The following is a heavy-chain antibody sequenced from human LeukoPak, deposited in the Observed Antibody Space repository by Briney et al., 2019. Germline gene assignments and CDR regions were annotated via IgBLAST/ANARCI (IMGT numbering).Heavy chain of an antibody. CDR1: GFTFGDYA. Sequence: GRSLRLSCTASGFTFGDYAMSWVRQAPGKGLEWVGFIRTEAYGGTTEYAASVKGRFTISRDDSKSIVYLQMNSLKTEDTAVYYCARELSGSYYDFDYWGQGTLVTVSS. D-gene: IGHD1-26*01. V-gene: IGHV3-49*04. CDR2: IRTEAYGGTT. J-gene: IGHJ4*02. CDR3: ARELSGSYYDFDY.